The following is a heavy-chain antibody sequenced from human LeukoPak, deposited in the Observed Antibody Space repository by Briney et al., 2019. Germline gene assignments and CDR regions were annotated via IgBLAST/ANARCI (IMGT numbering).Heavy chain of an antibody. CDR3: AREVEMARQFDY. V-gene: IGHV4-4*07. CDR1: GASISSHY. Sequence: SETLSLTCTESGASISSHYWSWIRQPAGKGLEWIGRTSGSGSTNYNPSLQSRVTMSLDTSRNQLSLKLSSVTAADTALYYCAREVEMARQFDYWGQGTLVTVSS. CDR2: TSGSGST. J-gene: IGHJ4*02. D-gene: IGHD5-24*01.